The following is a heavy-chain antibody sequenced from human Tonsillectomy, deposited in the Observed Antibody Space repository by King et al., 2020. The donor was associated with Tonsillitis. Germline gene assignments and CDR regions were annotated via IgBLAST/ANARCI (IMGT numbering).Heavy chain of an antibody. CDR1: GFTFSNYS. Sequence: VQLVESGGGVVQPGRSLRLSCAASGFTFSNYSMHWVRQAPGKGLEWVSVISYNGSKKYYADSVKGLFTISRDNSKNTLYLQMNSLRAEDTAVYYCARVEAVATKYFFDFWGQGTLVTVSS. CDR3: ARVEAVATKYFFDF. D-gene: IGHD6-19*01. V-gene: IGHV3-30*01. J-gene: IGHJ4*02. CDR2: ISYNGSKK.